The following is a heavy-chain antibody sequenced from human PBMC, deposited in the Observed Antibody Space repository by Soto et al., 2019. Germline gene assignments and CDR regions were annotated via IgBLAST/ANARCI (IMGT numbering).Heavy chain of an antibody. D-gene: IGHD2-15*01. V-gene: IGHV1-8*01. CDR3: ARARRLGYCSGGSCSPYYYYMDV. CDR2: MNPNSGNT. J-gene: IGHJ6*03. CDR1: GYTFTSYD. Sequence: GASVKVSCKASGYTFTSYDINWVRQATGQGLEWMGWMNPNSGNTGYAQKFQGRVTMTRNTPISTAYMELSSLRSEDTAVYYCARARRLGYCSGGSCSPYYYYMDVWGKGATVTVSS.